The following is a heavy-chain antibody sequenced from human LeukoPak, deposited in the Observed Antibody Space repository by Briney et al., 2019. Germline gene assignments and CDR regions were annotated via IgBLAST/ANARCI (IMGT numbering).Heavy chain of an antibody. CDR1: GFTFSSYW. CDR3: ARGRPHGNDY. D-gene: IGHD4-23*01. CDR2: IASDGSST. Sequence: GGSLRLSCAASGFTFSSYWMNWVRQAPGKGLVWVSRIASDGSSTTYADSVKGRFSISRDNAKNTLYLQMNSLRVEDTAVYYCARGRPHGNDYWGQGTLVTVFS. J-gene: IGHJ4*02. V-gene: IGHV3-74*01.